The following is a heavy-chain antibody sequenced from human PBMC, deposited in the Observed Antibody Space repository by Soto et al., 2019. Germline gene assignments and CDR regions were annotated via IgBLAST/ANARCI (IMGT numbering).Heavy chain of an antibody. D-gene: IGHD3-9*01. Sequence: QVQLQESGPGLVRPSETLSLTCTVSGGSICNFYWSWIRQPPGKGLEWIGYVYYTGGTSYNPSLQCQVTFSADSSRGQFSLRLNSVTPADTAVYYCARSVLGPDLLADSFVDYYYYMDVWGQGTTVTVSS. CDR2: VYYTGGT. CDR3: ARSVLGPDLLADSFVDYYYYMDV. V-gene: IGHV4-59*08. J-gene: IGHJ6*03. CDR1: GGSICNFY.